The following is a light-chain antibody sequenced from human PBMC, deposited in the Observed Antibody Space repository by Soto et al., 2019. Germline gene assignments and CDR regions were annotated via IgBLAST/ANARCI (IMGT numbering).Light chain of an antibody. CDR3: QQRYSTPRT. J-gene: IGKJ1*01. CDR2: VAS. V-gene: IGKV1-39*01. Sequence: DIQMTHSPSSLSASVGDRITITCRASQSISRYLNWYQQKQGKAHNXLIYVASSLQSEVPSRFSDIGSGTDGTITITSLQPEDGETYDCQQRYSTPRTFGQGTKVDIK. CDR1: QSISRY.